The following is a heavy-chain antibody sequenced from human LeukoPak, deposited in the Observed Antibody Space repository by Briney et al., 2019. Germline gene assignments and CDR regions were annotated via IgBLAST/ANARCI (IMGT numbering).Heavy chain of an antibody. CDR3: ARDSAYCSSTRCVEDAFDI. CDR1: GFTFSRNW. V-gene: IGHV3-7*03. Sequence: GGSLRLSCAASGFTFSRNWMSWVRQAPGKGLEWVANIKQDGSEKNYVDSVKGRFTISRDNAKNSLYLQMNSLRAEDTAVYYCARDSAYCSSTRCVEDAFDIWGQGTMVTVSS. D-gene: IGHD2-2*01. CDR2: IKQDGSEK. J-gene: IGHJ3*02.